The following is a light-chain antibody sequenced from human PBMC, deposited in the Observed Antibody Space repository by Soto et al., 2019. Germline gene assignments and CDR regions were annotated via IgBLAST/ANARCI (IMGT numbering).Light chain of an antibody. CDR2: DVS. CDR3: PQYDSYSVT. V-gene: IGKV1-5*01. J-gene: IGKJ1*01. Sequence: DKQKTVAPCTRCASERNTVTITCRASQRMSGWLAWHQQKPGKAPKLLIYDVSALKRGVPPRFSGSGSGTEFTLTICSLQPDDFETYYCPQYDSYSVTLAQGTKVDI. CDR1: QRMSGW.